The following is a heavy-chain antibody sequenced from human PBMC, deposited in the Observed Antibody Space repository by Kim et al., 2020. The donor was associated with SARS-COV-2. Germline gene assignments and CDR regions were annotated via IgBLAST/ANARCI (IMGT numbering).Heavy chain of an antibody. CDR2: IYYSGST. CDR3: ARRDYYDSSGYFDY. V-gene: IGHV4-39*01. D-gene: IGHD3-22*01. CDR1: GGSISSSSYY. Sequence: SETLSLTCTVSGGSISSSSYYWGWIRQPPGKGLEWIGSIYYSGSTYYNPSLKSRVTISVDTSKNQFSLKLSSVTAADTAVYYCARRDYYDSSGYFDYWGQGTLVTVSS. J-gene: IGHJ4*02.